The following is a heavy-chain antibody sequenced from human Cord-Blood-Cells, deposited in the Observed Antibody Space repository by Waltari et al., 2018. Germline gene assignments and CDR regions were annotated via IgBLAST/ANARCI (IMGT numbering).Heavy chain of an antibody. CDR3: ASNYYGSGSYYDY. J-gene: IGHJ4*02. Sequence: QVQLVQSGAEVKKPGASVKVSCKASGYTFTSYDNHWLRQATGQGLEWMGWMNPNSGNTGYAQKFQGRVTMTRNTSISTAYMELSSLRSEDTAVYYCASNYYGSGSYYDYWGQGTLVTVSS. CDR2: MNPNSGNT. V-gene: IGHV1-8*01. CDR1: GYTFTSYD. D-gene: IGHD3-10*01.